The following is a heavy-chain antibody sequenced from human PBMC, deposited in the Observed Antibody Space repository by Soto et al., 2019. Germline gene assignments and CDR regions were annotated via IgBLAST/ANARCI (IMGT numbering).Heavy chain of an antibody. CDR3: ARDRDYYYDSSGYGGAFDI. CDR1: GGTFSSYA. Sequence: QVQLVQSGAEVKKPGSSVKVSCKASGGTFSSYAISWVRQAPGQGLEWMGGIIPIFGTANYAQKFQGRVTITADESTSTAYRELSSLRSEDTAVYYCARDRDYYYDSSGYGGAFDIWGQGTMVTVSS. D-gene: IGHD3-22*01. V-gene: IGHV1-69*12. J-gene: IGHJ3*02. CDR2: IIPIFGTA.